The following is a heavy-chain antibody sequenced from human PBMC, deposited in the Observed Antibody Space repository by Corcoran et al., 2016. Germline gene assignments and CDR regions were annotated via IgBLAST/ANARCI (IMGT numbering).Heavy chain of an antibody. CDR3: ARAAHSSSSGGLDY. CDR1: GYTFTDHF. Sequence: QVRLVQSGAEVKKPGASVKVSCKPSGYTFTDHFLHWVRQAPGQGLEWMGWIDPINGATKYAQRFQGRVTMTRDTSINSAYMELSRLTSDDTAIYYCARAAHSSSSGGLDYWGQGTLVTVSS. J-gene: IGHJ4*02. CDR2: IDPINGAT. V-gene: IGHV1-2*02. D-gene: IGHD6-6*01.